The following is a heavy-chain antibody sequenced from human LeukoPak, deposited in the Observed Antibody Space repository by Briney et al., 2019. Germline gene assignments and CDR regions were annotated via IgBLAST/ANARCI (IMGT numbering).Heavy chain of an antibody. Sequence: GSLRLSCAASGFTVSSNYMSWVRQAPGKGPEWVSVIYSGGSTYYADSVKGRFTISRDNAKNSLYLQMNSLRAEDTAVYYCAELGITMIGGVWGKGTTVTISS. CDR1: GFTVSSNY. CDR3: AELGITMIGGV. J-gene: IGHJ6*04. D-gene: IGHD3-10*02. CDR2: IYSGGST. V-gene: IGHV3-53*01.